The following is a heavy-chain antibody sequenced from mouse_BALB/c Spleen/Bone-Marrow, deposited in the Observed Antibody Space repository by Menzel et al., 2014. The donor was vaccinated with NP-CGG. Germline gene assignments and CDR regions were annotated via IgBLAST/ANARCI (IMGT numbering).Heavy chain of an antibody. J-gene: IGHJ2*01. D-gene: IGHD1-2*01. CDR1: GDSITSSY. Sequence: EVKLVESGPSLVKPSQTLSLTCSVTGDSITSSYWNWIRKFPGNKLEYMGYTSHSGNAYYNPSLKSRISLTRDTSKNLYYLQLNSVTTEDTATYFCARGNGYHFDYWGQGTTLTVSS. CDR3: ARGNGYHFDY. CDR2: TSHSGNA. V-gene: IGHV3-8*02.